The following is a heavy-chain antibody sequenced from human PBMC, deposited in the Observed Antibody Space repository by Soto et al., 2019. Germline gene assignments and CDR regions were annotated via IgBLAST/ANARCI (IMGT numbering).Heavy chain of an antibody. CDR3: AREGDGYLGY. V-gene: IGHV4-38-2*02. Sequence: PSETLSLTCAVSGSSISSGYYWGWIRQPPGKGLEWIGSIYHSGSTYYNPSLKSRVTISVDTSKNQFSLKLSSVTAADTAVYYCAREGDGYLGYWGQGTLVTVSS. D-gene: IGHD5-12*01. CDR1: GSSISSGYY. CDR2: IYHSGST. J-gene: IGHJ4*02.